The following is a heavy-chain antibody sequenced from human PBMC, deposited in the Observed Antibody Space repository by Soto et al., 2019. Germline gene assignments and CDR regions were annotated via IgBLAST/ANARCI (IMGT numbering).Heavy chain of an antibody. J-gene: IGHJ4*02. D-gene: IGHD2-15*01. CDR3: ARLNDNYDGSGNGFDY. CDR2: ITGSGSYI. Sequence: GSLRLSCSVSGFTLSRYTINWVRQAPGKGLEWVSCITGSGSYIHYGDSVKGRFTISRNNAKNSLYLQMNSLRAEDTAVYYCARLNDNYDGSGNGFDYWGQGTPVTVS. V-gene: IGHV3-21*01. CDR1: GFTLSRYT.